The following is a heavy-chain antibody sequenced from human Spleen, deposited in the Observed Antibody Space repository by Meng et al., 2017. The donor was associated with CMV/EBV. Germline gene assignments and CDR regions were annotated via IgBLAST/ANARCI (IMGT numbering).Heavy chain of an antibody. CDR3: ARIERRRILKYCGSDCSTTDY. Sequence: QVQLQESGPGLVKPSGPLSLTCAVSAGSNSSSNFWTWVRQVPGKGLEWIGEIYHSGSTNYNPSLKSRVNISVDKFKNQFSLKLGSVTAADTAVYYCARIERRRILKYCGSDCSTTDYWGQGTLVTVSS. CDR2: IYHSGST. J-gene: IGHJ4*02. D-gene: IGHD2-21*02. CDR1: AGSNSSSNF. V-gene: IGHV4-4*02.